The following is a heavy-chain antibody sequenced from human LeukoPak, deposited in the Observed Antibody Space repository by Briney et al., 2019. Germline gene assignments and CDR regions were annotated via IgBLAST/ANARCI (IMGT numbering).Heavy chain of an antibody. D-gene: IGHD3-9*01. CDR1: GGTFSSYA. J-gene: IGHJ4*02. CDR3: ARDRYFDWYSLDY. CDR2: IIPILGIA. Sequence: SVKVSCKPSGGTFSSYAISWVRQAPGQGLEWMGRIIPILGIANYAQKFQGRVTITADKSTSTAYMELSSLRSEDTAVYYCARDRYFDWYSLDYWGQGTLVTVSS. V-gene: IGHV1-69*04.